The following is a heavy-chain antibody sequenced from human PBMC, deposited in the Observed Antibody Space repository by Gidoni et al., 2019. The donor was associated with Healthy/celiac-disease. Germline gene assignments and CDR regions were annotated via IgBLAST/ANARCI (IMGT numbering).Heavy chain of an antibody. CDR2: ISGSGGST. Sequence: EVQLLESGGGLVQPGGSLRLSCAASGFTFSSYAMSWVRQAPGKGLEWVSAISGSGGSTYYADSVKGRFTISRDNAKNTLYLQMNSLRAEDTAVYYCAKYWAMVVAATHFDYWGQGTLVTVSS. V-gene: IGHV3-23*01. CDR3: AKYWAMVVAATHFDY. CDR1: GFTFSSYA. J-gene: IGHJ4*02. D-gene: IGHD2-15*01.